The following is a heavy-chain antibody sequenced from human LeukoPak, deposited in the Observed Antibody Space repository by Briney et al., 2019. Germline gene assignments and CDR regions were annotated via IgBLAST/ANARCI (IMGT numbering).Heavy chain of an antibody. Sequence: PSETLSLTCTVSGGSISSSYYYWGWIRQPPGKGLEWIGSIFYSGSTYYNPSLKSRITMSIDTSKNQFSLKLSSVTAADTAVYYCARIRISVGAYCDNWGQGTLVTVSS. D-gene: IGHD1-26*01. J-gene: IGHJ4*02. CDR1: GGSISSSYYY. V-gene: IGHV4-39*07. CDR2: IFYSGST. CDR3: ARIRISVGAYCDN.